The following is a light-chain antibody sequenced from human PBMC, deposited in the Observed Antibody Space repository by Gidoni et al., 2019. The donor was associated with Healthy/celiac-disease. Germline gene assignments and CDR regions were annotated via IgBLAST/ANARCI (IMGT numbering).Light chain of an antibody. CDR1: SLRSHY. CDR2: GKN. CDR3: NSRDSNGSHRV. Sequence: SSELTQAPAVSVALGQTVSITCQGDSLRSHYASWYQQKPGQAPVLVIYGKNNRPPGPPDRFSGSGSVNTASLAITVARAEDEADYYYNSRDSNGSHRVFGGGTKLTVL. J-gene: IGLJ3*02. V-gene: IGLV3-19*01.